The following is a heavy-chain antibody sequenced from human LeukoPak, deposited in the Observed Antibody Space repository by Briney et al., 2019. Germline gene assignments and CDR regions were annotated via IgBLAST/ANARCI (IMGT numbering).Heavy chain of an antibody. CDR2: IIPIFGTA. CDR1: GGTFSSYA. CDR3: ARARVARDYALHTFDY. D-gene: IGHD4-17*01. Sequence: ASVKVSCKASGGTFSSYAISWVRQAPGQGLEWMGGIIPIFGTANYAQKFQGRVTITTDESTSTAYMELSSLRSEDTAVYYCARARVARDYALHTFDYWGQGTLVTVSP. J-gene: IGHJ4*02. V-gene: IGHV1-69*05.